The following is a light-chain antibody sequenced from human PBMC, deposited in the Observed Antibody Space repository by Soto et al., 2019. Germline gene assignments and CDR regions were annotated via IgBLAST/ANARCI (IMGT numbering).Light chain of an antibody. Sequence: EIVMTQSPGTLSLSPGQRATLSCRTRETVSEDQLAWYQQKPGQPPRLLIYDVSNRATGIPARFSGSGSGTDFTLTITSLEPEDFAVYFCHQRYNWPRVTFGQGTRLEIK. V-gene: IGKV3-11*01. CDR3: HQRYNWPRVT. CDR1: ETVSED. CDR2: DVS. J-gene: IGKJ5*01.